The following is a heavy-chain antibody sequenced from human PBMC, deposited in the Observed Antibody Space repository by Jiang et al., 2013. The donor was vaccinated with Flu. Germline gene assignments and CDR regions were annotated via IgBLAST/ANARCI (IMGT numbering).Heavy chain of an antibody. V-gene: IGHV2-5*02. Sequence: KPTQTLTLTCTFSGFSLSTSGVGVGWIRQPPGKALEWLALIYWDDDKRYSPSLKSRLTITKDTSKNQVVLTMTNMDPVDTATYYCAHRRESKVLRFLEWLLTGDAFDIWGQGTMVTVSS. CDR3: AHRRESKVLRFLEWLLTGDAFDI. CDR1: GFSLSTSGVG. D-gene: IGHD3-3*01. J-gene: IGHJ3*02. CDR2: IYWDDDK.